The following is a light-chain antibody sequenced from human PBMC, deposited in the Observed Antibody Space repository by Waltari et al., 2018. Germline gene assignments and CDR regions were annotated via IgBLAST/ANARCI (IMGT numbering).Light chain of an antibody. V-gene: IGLV2-23*01. Sequence: QSALTQPASVSGSPGQSITISCTGSSSDVGNYNFVSWYQQHPGKAPKLMIYEGSKRPSGVSDRFSGSKSGNTASLTISGLQAEDEADYYCCSYTGTTTPRLFGGGTKLTVL. CDR2: EGS. CDR1: SSDVGNYNF. CDR3: CSYTGTTTPRL. J-gene: IGLJ3*02.